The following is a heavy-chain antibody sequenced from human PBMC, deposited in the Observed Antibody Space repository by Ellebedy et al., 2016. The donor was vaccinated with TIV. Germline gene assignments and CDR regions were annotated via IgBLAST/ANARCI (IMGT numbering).Heavy chain of an antibody. V-gene: IGHV3-30*02. D-gene: IGHD3-22*01. J-gene: IGHJ4*02. Sequence: GESLKISCEASGFTPSNYGIHWVRQAPSKGLEWVAVIGSDVTSQYYADSVKGRFTISRDNSKNTLYLQMNSLRAEDTAVYYCARGDYDSSGYLSVNYFDYWGQGTLVTVSS. CDR1: GFTPSNYG. CDR3: ARGDYDSSGYLSVNYFDY. CDR2: IGSDVTSQ.